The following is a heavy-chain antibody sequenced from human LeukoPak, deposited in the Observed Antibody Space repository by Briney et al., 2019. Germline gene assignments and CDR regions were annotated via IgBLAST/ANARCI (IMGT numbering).Heavy chain of an antibody. Sequence: SVKVPCKASGGTFSSYAISWVRQAPGQGLEWMGGIIPIFGTANYAQKFQGRVTITADESTSTAYMELSSLRSEDTAVYYCARELPPGDILDYWGQGTLVTVSS. D-gene: IGHD3-9*01. CDR2: IIPIFGTA. CDR3: ARELPPGDILDY. CDR1: GGTFSSYA. V-gene: IGHV1-69*13. J-gene: IGHJ4*02.